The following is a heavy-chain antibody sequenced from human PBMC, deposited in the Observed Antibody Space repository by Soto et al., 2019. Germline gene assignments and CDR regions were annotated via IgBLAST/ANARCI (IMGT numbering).Heavy chain of an antibody. D-gene: IGHD3-3*01. CDR3: VRDFGWYFRSWYMDV. V-gene: IGHV3-21*02. J-gene: IGHJ6*03. Sequence: EVQLVESGGGLVKPGGSLRLSCAASGFSFISYSMNWVRQAPGKGLEWVSSINEDSSYIYYAHSLRGRFTISRDNAKDALYLQMNSLRAEDTAVYYCVRDFGWYFRSWYMDVWGDGATVTVSS. CDR2: INEDSSYI. CDR1: GFSFISYS.